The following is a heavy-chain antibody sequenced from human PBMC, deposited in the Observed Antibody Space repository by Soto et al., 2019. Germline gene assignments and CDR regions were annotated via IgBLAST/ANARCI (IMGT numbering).Heavy chain of an antibody. V-gene: IGHV3-49*03. CDR3: TRGKEGDILTAYD. Sequence: GGSLRLSCTGSGFTFGDHAMNWFRQAPGKGLEWVGFIRSKADGETTQYAASVKGRFTISRDDSKSIAYLQTSSLKTEDTAVYYCTRGKEGDILTAYDWGQGTLVTVSS. D-gene: IGHD3-9*01. J-gene: IGHJ4*02. CDR1: GFTFGDHA. CDR2: IRSKADGETT.